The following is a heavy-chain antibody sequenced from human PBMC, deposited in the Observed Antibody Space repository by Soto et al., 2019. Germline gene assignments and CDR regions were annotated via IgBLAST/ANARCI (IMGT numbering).Heavy chain of an antibody. J-gene: IGHJ4*02. CDR2: LTSRGTT. CDR3: AKRATTVPTPGNYFDC. CDR1: GFSFSDYS. D-gene: IGHD2-15*01. V-gene: IGHV3-23*01. Sequence: EVQLLESGGGLVQPGGSLRLSCAASGFSFSDYSMTWVRQAPGRGLEWVSTLTSRGTTFYADSVKGRFTISRDNSKNTLSLQMHSLRTEDTALYYCAKRATTVPTPGNYFDCWGQGTLVTVS.